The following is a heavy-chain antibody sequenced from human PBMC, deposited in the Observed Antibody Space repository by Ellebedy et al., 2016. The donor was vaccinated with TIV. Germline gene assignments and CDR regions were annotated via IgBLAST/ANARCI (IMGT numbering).Heavy chain of an antibody. CDR3: ARVRSYYGSGRSYYFDS. CDR2: IYHSGST. J-gene: IGHJ4*02. V-gene: IGHV4-39*07. Sequence: SETLSLXXTVSGASISISGYYWTWIRQPPGKGLEWIGSIYHSGSTYYNPSLRSRVTISVDTSKNQFSLRLSSVTAADTAVYYCARVRSYYGSGRSYYFDSWGQGTLVTVSS. CDR1: GASISISGYY. D-gene: IGHD3-10*01.